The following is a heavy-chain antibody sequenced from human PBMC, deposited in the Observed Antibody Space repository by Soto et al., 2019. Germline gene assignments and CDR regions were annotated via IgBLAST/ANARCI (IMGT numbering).Heavy chain of an antibody. V-gene: IGHV1-69*13. J-gene: IGHJ3*02. CDR2: IIPIFGTA. CDR1: GGTFSSYP. CDR3: ARSRGLYGSGSYPRDAFDI. D-gene: IGHD3-10*01. Sequence: ASVNVSCKSSGGTFSSYPMSWVRRAPGQGLEWMGGIIPIFGTANFAQKFQGRVTITADESTSTAYMELSSLRSEDTAVYYCARSRGLYGSGSYPRDAFDIWGQGTMVTVSS.